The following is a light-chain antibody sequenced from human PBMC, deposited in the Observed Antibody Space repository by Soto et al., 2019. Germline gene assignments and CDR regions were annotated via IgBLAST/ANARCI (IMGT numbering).Light chain of an antibody. CDR2: DVI. J-gene: IGLJ1*01. Sequence: QSALTQPRSVSGSPGQSVTISCTGTRNEVGTYDRVSWYQQSPGTAPKLIIYDVIKRPAGVPDRFSGSKSGNTASLTVSGLLTEDEADYYCCSYAGNYIYVFGSGTKVTVL. CDR1: RNEVGTYDR. V-gene: IGLV2-11*01. CDR3: CSYAGNYIYV.